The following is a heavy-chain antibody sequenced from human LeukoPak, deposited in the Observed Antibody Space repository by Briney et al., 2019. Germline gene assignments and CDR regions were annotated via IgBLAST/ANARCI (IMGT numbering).Heavy chain of an antibody. V-gene: IGHV1-2*02. CDR2: INPNSGGT. J-gene: IGHJ4*02. Sequence: ASVKVSCKASGYTFTSYYMHWVRQAPGQGLEWMGWINPNSGGTNYAQKFQGRVTMTRDTSISTAYMELSRLRSDDTAVYYCARVPSQYCSGGSCSTGLDYWGQGTLVTVSS. CDR1: GYTFTSYY. CDR3: ARVPSQYCSGGSCSTGLDY. D-gene: IGHD2-15*01.